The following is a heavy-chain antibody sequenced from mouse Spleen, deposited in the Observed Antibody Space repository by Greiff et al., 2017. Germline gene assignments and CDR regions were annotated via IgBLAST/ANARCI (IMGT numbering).Heavy chain of an antibody. CDR2: INPSTGGT. CDR1: GYSFTGYY. CDR3: ARKLGREWYFDV. V-gene: IGHV1-42*01. Sequence: VQLQQSGPELVKPGASVKISCKASGYSFTGYYLNWVKQSPEKSLEWIGEINPSTGGTTYNQKFKAKATLTVDKSSSTAYMQLKSLTSEDAAVYYCARKLGREWYFDVWGTGTTVTVSS. D-gene: IGHD4-1*01. J-gene: IGHJ1*03.